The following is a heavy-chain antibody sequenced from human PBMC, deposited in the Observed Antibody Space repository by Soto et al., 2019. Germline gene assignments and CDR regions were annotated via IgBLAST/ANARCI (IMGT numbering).Heavy chain of an antibody. CDR3: ARVSMVRGVHNWFDP. D-gene: IGHD3-10*01. V-gene: IGHV1-69*01. Sequence: QVQLVQSGAEVKKPGSSVKVSCKASGGTFSTYAINWVRQAPGQGLEWMGGIIPIFGAANYAQKFQGRVTTTPDQSTSTAYMELGSLRSEDTGVYYCARVSMVRGVHNWFDPWGQGTLVSVSS. J-gene: IGHJ5*02. CDR1: GGTFSTYA. CDR2: IIPIFGAA.